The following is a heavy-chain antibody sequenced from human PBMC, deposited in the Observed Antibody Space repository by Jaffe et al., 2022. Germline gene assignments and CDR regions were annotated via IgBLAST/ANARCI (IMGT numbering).Heavy chain of an antibody. CDR1: GYSISSGYY. CDR2: IYHSGST. V-gene: IGHV4-38-2*01. D-gene: IGHD3-10*01. CDR3: ARDNYYGSGSYYY. J-gene: IGHJ4*02. Sequence: QVQLQESGPGLVKPSETLSLTCAVSGYSISSGYYWGWIRQPPGKGLEWIGSIYHSGSTYYNPSLKSRVTISVDTSKNQFSLKLSSVTAADTAVYYCARDNYYGSGSYYYWGQGTLVTVSS.